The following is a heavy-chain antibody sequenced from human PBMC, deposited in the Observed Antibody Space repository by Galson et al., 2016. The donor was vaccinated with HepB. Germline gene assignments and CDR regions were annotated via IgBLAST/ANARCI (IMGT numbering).Heavy chain of an antibody. V-gene: IGHV1-18*01. Sequence: SVKVSCKASGYTFTTSGISWVRQAPRQGLEWMGWISTYSGNTKYAQKFQGGLTLTTDSSTTTAYMELRGLRFDDTALYYCARDVQYRFDSWGQGTLVTVSS. CDR3: ARDVQYRFDS. J-gene: IGHJ4*02. D-gene: IGHD2/OR15-2a*01. CDR1: GYTFTTSG. CDR2: ISTYSGNT.